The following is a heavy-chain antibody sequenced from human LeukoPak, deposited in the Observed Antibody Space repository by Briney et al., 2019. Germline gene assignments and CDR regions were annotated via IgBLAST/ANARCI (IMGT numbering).Heavy chain of an antibody. Sequence: SGGSLRLSCAASGFTFTTYWMHWVRQAPGKGLVWVSRINTDGSTTTYADSVKGRFTISRDNAKNTLYLQMNSLRAKDTAVYYCARGGDYASGSPGDYWGQGTLVTVPS. V-gene: IGHV3-74*01. D-gene: IGHD3-10*01. CDR1: GFTFTTYW. J-gene: IGHJ4*02. CDR3: ARGGDYASGSPGDY. CDR2: INTDGSTT.